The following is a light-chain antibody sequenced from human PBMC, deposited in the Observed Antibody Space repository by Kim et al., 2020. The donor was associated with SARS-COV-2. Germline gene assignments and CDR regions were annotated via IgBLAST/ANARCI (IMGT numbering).Light chain of an antibody. Sequence: YELTQPPSVSVSPGQTASITCSGDKLGDKYACWYQQKPGQSPVLVIYQDSKRPSGIPERFSGSNSGNTATLTISGTQAMDEADYYCQAWDSSTDWVFGG. CDR3: QAWDSSTDWV. CDR2: QDS. CDR1: KLGDKY. V-gene: IGLV3-1*01. J-gene: IGLJ3*02.